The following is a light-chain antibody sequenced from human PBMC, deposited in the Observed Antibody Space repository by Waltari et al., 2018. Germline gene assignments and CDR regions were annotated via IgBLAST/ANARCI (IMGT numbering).Light chain of an antibody. CDR3: QQFYSTPLT. Sequence: DIVMTQSPDSLAVSLGERATINCKSSQSVLYSSNNKNSIAWYQQKPGQPPKFLIHWASTRESGVPERFSGSGSGTDFTLTISSLQAEDVAVYYCQQFYSTPLTFGGGTKVEIK. CDR2: WAS. J-gene: IGKJ4*01. V-gene: IGKV4-1*01. CDR1: QSVLYSSNNKNS.